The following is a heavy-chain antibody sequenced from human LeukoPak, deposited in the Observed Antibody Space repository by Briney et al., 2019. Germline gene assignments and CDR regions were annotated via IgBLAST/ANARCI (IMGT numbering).Heavy chain of an antibody. Sequence: GGSLRLSCTAPGFSVRSNYMSWFRQAPGRGLEWASVIYNDGSTYYADSVKGRFIISKDISKNTLYLQMNNLRADDTAFYYCARESGYAVGDFWGRGTLVTVSS. D-gene: IGHD5-12*01. CDR2: IYNDGST. J-gene: IGHJ4*02. CDR1: GFSVRSNY. CDR3: ARESGYAVGDF. V-gene: IGHV3-53*01.